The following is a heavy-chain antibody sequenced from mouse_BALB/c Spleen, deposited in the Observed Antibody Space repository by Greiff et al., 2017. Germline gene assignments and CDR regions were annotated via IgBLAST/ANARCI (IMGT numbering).Heavy chain of an antibody. CDR3: ARGGGNFPYYAMDY. CDR2: INSNGGST. D-gene: IGHD2-1*01. V-gene: IGHV5-6-3*01. J-gene: IGHJ4*01. Sequence: EVKVVESGGGLVQPGGSLKLSCAASGFTFSSYGMSWVRQTPDKRLELVATINSNGGSTYYPDSVKGRFTISRDNAKNTLYLQMSSLKSEDTAMYYCARGGGNFPYYAMDYWGQGTSVTVSS. CDR1: GFTFSSYG.